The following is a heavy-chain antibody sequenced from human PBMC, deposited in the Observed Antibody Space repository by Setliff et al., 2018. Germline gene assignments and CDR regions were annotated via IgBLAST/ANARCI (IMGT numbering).Heavy chain of an antibody. CDR3: AREKGYYFDSTNYYYYFDY. V-gene: IGHV1-69*05. CDR2: IMPIFGTT. CDR1: GGTFNSNA. J-gene: IGHJ4*02. Sequence: ASVKVSCKAFGGTFNSNAISWVRQAPGQGLEWMGGIMPIFGTTNYAQKFQGRVTITTDESTSTAYMELSSLRPEDTAVYYCAREKGYYFDSTNYYYYFDYWGQGTLVTVSS. D-gene: IGHD3-22*01.